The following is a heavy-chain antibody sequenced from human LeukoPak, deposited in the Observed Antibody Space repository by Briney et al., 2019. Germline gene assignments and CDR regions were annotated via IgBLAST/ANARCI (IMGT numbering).Heavy chain of an antibody. V-gene: IGHV3-48*01. D-gene: IGHD3-16*01. Sequence: PGGSLRLSCAASGFTFSTYSMNWVRQAPGKGLEWVSYIGRSSSPIYYADSVKGRFTISRDNAKNSLYLQMNGLRAENTAVYYCARGPSSQLRTDYWGQGTLVTVSS. CDR1: GFTFSTYS. CDR2: IGRSSSPI. CDR3: ARGPSSQLRTDY. J-gene: IGHJ4*02.